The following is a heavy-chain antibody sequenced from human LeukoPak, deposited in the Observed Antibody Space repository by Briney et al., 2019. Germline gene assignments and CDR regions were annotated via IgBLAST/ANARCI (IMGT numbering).Heavy chain of an antibody. CDR1: GFTFDDYV. CDR2: IGWDGVTT. V-gene: IGHV3-43*01. Sequence: PGGSLRLSCAASGFTFDDYVMHWVRQAPGKGLEWASLIGWDGVTTHYADSVKGRFTISRDNTKNSLDLQMNSLRNEDTAVYYCAKGSTYNILTDNLDYWGQGTLVTVSS. J-gene: IGHJ4*02. D-gene: IGHD3-9*01. CDR3: AKGSTYNILTDNLDY.